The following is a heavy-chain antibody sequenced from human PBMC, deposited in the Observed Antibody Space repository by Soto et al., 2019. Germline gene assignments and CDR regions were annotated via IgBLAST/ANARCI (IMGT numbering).Heavy chain of an antibody. J-gene: IGHJ6*02. Sequence: EVQLLESGGGLVQPGGSLRLSCVASGFTFSSYAMTWVRQAPGKGLEWVAALSGSGVSTYYADSVKGRFTISRDNSKNTLNLQMNSTIAEETAVYYCAKRAGSKDYCDPSGYYPDYYYAMDVWGQGTTVTVSS. V-gene: IGHV3-23*01. D-gene: IGHD3-22*01. CDR2: LSGSGVST. CDR1: GFTFSSYA. CDR3: AKRAGSKDYCDPSGYYPDYYYAMDV.